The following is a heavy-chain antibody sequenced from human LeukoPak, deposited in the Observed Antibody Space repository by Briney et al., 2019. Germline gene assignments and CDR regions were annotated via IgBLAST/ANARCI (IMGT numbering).Heavy chain of an antibody. CDR1: GFTFSSYA. CDR3: ARGLTYYYDSSGHDAFDI. V-gene: IGHV3-30-3*01. CDR2: ISYDGSNK. D-gene: IGHD3-22*01. Sequence: GGSLRLSCAASGFTFSSYAMHWVRQAPGKGLEWVAVISYDGSNKYYADSVKGRFTISRDNSKNTLYLQMNSLRAEDTAVYYCARGLTYYYDSSGHDAFDIWGQGTMVTVSS. J-gene: IGHJ3*02.